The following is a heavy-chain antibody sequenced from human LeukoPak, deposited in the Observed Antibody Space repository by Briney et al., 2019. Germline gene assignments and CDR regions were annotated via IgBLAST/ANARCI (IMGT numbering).Heavy chain of an antibody. V-gene: IGHV1-8*01. CDR2: MNPNSGNT. CDR3: ARGGEDYYGSGSYDY. J-gene: IGHJ4*02. CDR1: GYTFTSYD. Sequence: ASVKVSCKASGYTFTSYDINWVRQATGQGLAWMGWMNPNSGNTGYAQKFQGRVTMTRNTSISTAYMELSSLRSEDTAVYYCARGGEDYYGSGSYDYWGQGTLVTVSS. D-gene: IGHD3-10*01.